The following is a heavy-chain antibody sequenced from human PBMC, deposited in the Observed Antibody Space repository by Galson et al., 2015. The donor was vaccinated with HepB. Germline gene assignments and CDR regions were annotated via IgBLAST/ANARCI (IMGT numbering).Heavy chain of an antibody. J-gene: IGHJ6*02. V-gene: IGHV3-53*01. CDR1: GFTVSSNY. Sequence: SLRLSCAASGFTVSSNYMSWVRQAPGKGLEWVSVIYSGGSTYYADSVKGRFTISRDNSKNTLYLQMNSLRAEDTAVYYCAGHDILTGYTFYGMDVWGQGTTVTVSS. CDR3: AGHDILTGYTFYGMDV. D-gene: IGHD3-9*01. CDR2: IYSGGST.